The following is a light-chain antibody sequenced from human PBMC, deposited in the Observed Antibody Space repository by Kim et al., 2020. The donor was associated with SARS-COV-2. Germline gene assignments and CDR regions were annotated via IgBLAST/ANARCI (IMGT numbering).Light chain of an antibody. V-gene: IGKV3-20*01. Sequence: VLTQSPGSLSLSPGERATLSCRASQSVRSTHLAWYQQKPGQAPRLLIYSASTRATGIPDRFSGSGSGTDFTLTVSRLEPEDFAVYYCHQYNGSPYTFGQGTKLEI. J-gene: IGKJ2*01. CDR3: HQYNGSPYT. CDR2: SAS. CDR1: QSVRSTH.